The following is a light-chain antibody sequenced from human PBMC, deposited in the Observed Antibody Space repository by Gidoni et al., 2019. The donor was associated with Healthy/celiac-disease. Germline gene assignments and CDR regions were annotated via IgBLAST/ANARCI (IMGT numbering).Light chain of an antibody. CDR2: QDS. J-gene: IGLJ2*01. V-gene: IGLV3-1*01. CDR3: QAWDSSTVV. CDR1: KLGDKY. Sequence: SYELTQPPSVSVSPGQTASIPCSGDKLGDKYACWYQQKTGQSPVLVIYQDSNRPSGIPERFSGSNSGNTATLTISGTQAMDEADYYCQAWDSSTVVFGGGTKLTVL.